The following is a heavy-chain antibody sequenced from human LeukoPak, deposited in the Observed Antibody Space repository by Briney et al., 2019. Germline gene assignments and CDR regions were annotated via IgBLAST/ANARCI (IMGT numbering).Heavy chain of an antibody. CDR2: IKQDGSEK. J-gene: IGHJ4*02. CDR3: ARDISDDFWSGYWFVY. CDR1: GFTFSSYW. V-gene: IGHV3-7*01. D-gene: IGHD3-3*01. Sequence: GGSLRLSCAASGFTFSSYWMSWVRQAPGKGLEWVANIKQDGSEKYYVDSVKGRFTISRDNAKNSLYLQMNSLRAEDTAVYYCARDISDDFWSGYWFVYWGQGTLVTVTS.